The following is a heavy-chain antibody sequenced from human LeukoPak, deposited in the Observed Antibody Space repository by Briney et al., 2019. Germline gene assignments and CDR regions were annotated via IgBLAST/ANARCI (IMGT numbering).Heavy chain of an antibody. J-gene: IGHJ6*03. Sequence: GASVKVSCKASGGTFSSYAISWVRQAPGQGLEWMGGIIPIFGTANYAQKFQGRVTITADESTSTAYMELSSLRSEDTAVYYCARADIVVVPAGYSDYYYYYMDVWGKGTTVTVSS. CDR2: IIPIFGTA. CDR1: GGTFSSYA. D-gene: IGHD2-2*01. V-gene: IGHV1-69*13. CDR3: ARADIVVVPAGYSDYYYYYMDV.